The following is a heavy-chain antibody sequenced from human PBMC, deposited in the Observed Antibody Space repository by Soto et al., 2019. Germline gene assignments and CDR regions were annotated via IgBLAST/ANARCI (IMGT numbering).Heavy chain of an antibody. Sequence: SETLSLTCTVSGGSISSDYYCWTWIRQLPGKGLEWLGYIYYSGSSQYNPSLKSRITMSVDTSKNQFSLNLSSVTAADTAVYYCARPRGPATLDIFDIWGQGTMVTVSS. D-gene: IGHD1-26*01. CDR2: IYYSGSS. J-gene: IGHJ3*02. CDR1: GGSISSDYYC. CDR3: ARPRGPATLDIFDI. V-gene: IGHV4-31*03.